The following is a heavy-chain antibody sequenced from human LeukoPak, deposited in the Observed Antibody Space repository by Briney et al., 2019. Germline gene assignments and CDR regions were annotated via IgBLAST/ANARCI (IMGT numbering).Heavy chain of an antibody. D-gene: IGHD1-26*01. Sequence: SETLSLTCAVYGGSFSGYYWSWIRQPPGKGLEWIGEINHSGSTNYNPSLKSRVTMSVDTSKNQFSLKLSSVTAADTAVYYCARSLSGSYKRYFDYWGQGTLVTVSS. CDR3: ARSLSGSYKRYFDY. CDR1: GGSFSGYY. CDR2: INHSGST. V-gene: IGHV4-34*01. J-gene: IGHJ4*02.